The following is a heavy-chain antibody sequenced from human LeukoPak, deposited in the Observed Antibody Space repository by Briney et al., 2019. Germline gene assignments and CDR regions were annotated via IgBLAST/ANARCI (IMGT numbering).Heavy chain of an antibody. CDR3: ATSRYSSSWYPNY. CDR2: IYYSGST. CDR1: GGSISSYY. J-gene: IGHJ4*02. D-gene: IGHD6-13*01. Sequence: SETLSRTCTVSGGSISSYYWSWIRQPPGKGLEWIGYIYYSGSTNYNPSLKSRVTISVDTSKNQFSLKLSSVTAADTAVYYCATSRYSSSWYPNYWGQGTLVTVSS. V-gene: IGHV4-59*01.